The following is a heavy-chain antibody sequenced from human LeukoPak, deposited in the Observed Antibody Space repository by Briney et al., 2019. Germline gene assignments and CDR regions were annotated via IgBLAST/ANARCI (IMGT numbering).Heavy chain of an antibody. CDR2: IIPIFGTA. D-gene: IGHD3-16*01. V-gene: IGHV1-69*06. CDR3: ARRGDWFDP. Sequence: EASVKVSCKASGGTFSSYAISWVRQAPGQGLEWMGGIIPIFGTANYAQKFQGRVTITAGKSTSTAYMELSSLRSEDTAVYYCARRGDWFDPWGQGTLVTVSS. J-gene: IGHJ5*02. CDR1: GGTFSSYA.